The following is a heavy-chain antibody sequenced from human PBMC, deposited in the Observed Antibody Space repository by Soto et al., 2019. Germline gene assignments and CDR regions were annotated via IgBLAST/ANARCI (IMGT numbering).Heavy chain of an antibody. Sequence: ASVKVSCKASGYTFTSYAMHWVRQAPGQRLEWMGWINAGNGNTKYSQKFQGRVTITRDTSASTAYMELSSLRSEDTAVYYCARVRNTIAYCGGDCYSDPGFDYWGQGTLVTVSS. J-gene: IGHJ4*02. CDR2: INAGNGNT. D-gene: IGHD2-21*02. CDR3: ARVRNTIAYCGGDCYSDPGFDY. V-gene: IGHV1-3*01. CDR1: GYTFTSYA.